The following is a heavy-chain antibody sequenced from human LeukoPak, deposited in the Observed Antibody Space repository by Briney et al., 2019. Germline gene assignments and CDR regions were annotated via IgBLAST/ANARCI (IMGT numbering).Heavy chain of an antibody. CDR2: ISGDNGNT. V-gene: IGHV1-18*01. CDR1: GYTFTRYG. Sequence: ASVKVSCKASGYTFTRYGINWVRQAPGQGLEWMGWISGDNGNTIYAQKLQGRVTVTTDTSTSTAYMELRSLRSDDTAVYYCARDPYTPPNYGMDVWGQGTTVTVSS. D-gene: IGHD2-2*02. CDR3: ARDPYTPPNYGMDV. J-gene: IGHJ6*02.